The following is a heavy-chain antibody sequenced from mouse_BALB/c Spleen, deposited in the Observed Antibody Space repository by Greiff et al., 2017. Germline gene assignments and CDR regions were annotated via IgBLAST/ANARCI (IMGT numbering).Heavy chain of an antibody. Sequence: EVQLQQSGTVLARPGASVKMSCTASGYSFTSYWMHWVKQRPGQGLEWIGAIYPGNSDTSYNQKFKGKAKLTAVTSASTAYMELSSLTNEDSAVYYCTRSYPYYAMDYWGQGTSVTVSS. CDR3: TRSYPYYAMDY. CDR2: IYPGNSDT. V-gene: IGHV1-5*01. J-gene: IGHJ4*01. CDR1: GYSFTSYW.